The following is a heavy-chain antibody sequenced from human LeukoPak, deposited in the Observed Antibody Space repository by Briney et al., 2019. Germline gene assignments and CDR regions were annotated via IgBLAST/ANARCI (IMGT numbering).Heavy chain of an antibody. CDR2: IITILGIA. CDR1: GGTFSSYA. CDR3: ARVDTAMVIDY. J-gene: IGHJ4*02. Sequence: GASEKVSCKASGGTFSSYAISWVRQAPGQGLEWMGRIITILGIANYAQKFQGRVTITADKSTSTAYMELSSLRSEDTAVYYCARVDTAMVIDYWGQGTLVTVSS. V-gene: IGHV1-69*04. D-gene: IGHD5-18*01.